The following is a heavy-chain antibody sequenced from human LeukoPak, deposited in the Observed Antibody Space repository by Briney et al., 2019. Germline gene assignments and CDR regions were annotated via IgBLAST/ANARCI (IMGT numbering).Heavy chain of an antibody. Sequence: PGGSLRLSCSAFGFTFSGFVMHWVRQAPGKGPQYVSAISGSGGCTYYADSVKGRFTISRDKFEISLYLQMSSQKTEDTAVYYCVKDRPAFAELLPLFDYWGQGTLVTVSS. CDR2: ISGSGGCT. CDR3: VKDRPAFAELLPLFDY. D-gene: IGHD3-10*01. V-gene: IGHV3-64D*06. CDR1: GFTFSGFV. J-gene: IGHJ4*02.